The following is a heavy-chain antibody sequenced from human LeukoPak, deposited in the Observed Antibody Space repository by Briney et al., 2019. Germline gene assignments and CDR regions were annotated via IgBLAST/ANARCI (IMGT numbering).Heavy chain of an antibody. V-gene: IGHV4-39*07. CDR3: ARDFFQVQKLELPVAFDI. D-gene: IGHD1-7*01. J-gene: IGHJ3*02. CDR2: IYYSGST. Sequence: PSETLSLTCTVSGGSISSSSYYWGWIRQPPGKGLEWIGSIYYSGSTYYNPSLTSRVTISVDTSKNQFSLKLSSVTAADTAVYYCARDFFQVQKLELPVAFDIWGQGTMVTVSS. CDR1: GGSISSSSYY.